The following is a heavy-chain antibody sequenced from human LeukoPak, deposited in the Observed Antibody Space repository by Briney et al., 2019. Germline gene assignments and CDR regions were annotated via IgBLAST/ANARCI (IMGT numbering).Heavy chain of an antibody. Sequence: PGGSLRLSCAASGFTFSGYAMSWVRQAPAKGLEWGAAISGSGGSTYYADSVKSRFTISRDNSKNTLYLQMNSPRAEDTAVYYCAKDRRPGYYDSSGYVDYWGQGTLVTVSS. D-gene: IGHD3-22*01. CDR1: GFTFSGYA. CDR3: AKDRRPGYYDSSGYVDY. V-gene: IGHV3-23*01. J-gene: IGHJ4*02. CDR2: ISGSGGST.